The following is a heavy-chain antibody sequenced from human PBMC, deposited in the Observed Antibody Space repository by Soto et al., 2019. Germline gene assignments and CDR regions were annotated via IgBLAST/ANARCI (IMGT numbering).Heavy chain of an antibody. CDR3: AREDIVVSSMDG. J-gene: IGHJ6*02. CDR1: GGTFSSYT. CDR2: INPNLGRT. D-gene: IGHD2-15*01. V-gene: IGHV1-69*08. Sequence: SVKVSCKAAGGTFSSYTISWVRQAPGQGLEWMGRINPNLGRTNYAQKFQGRVTITADKSISTAYMELSRLRSDDTAVYYCAREDIVVSSMDGWGQGTTVTSP.